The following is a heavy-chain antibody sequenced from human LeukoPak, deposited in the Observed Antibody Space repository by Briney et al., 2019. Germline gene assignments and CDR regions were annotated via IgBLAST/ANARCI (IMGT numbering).Heavy chain of an antibody. J-gene: IGHJ5*02. V-gene: IGHV4-4*07. CDR3: SRGGANDL. D-gene: IGHD4/OR15-4a*01. CDR2: IFTSGST. CDR1: GGSITSDY. Sequence: SETLSLTCTVVGGSITSDYWSWIRQPAGKGLEWIGRIFTSGSTTYNPSLKSRVTMSLDTSENQFFLKLSSVTAADTAAYFCSRGGANDLWGQGTLVTVSS.